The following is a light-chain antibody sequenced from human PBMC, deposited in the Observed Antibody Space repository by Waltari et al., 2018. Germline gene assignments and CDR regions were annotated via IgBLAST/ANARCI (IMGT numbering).Light chain of an antibody. CDR1: GSEIDIYNL. J-gene: IGLJ2*01. CDR3: CSYAGGTTFL. V-gene: IGLV2-23*03. CDR2: EGD. Sequence: QSALTQPASVSGSLGQSITISCTGSGSEIDIYNLVSWYQQYPGKAPKLIIYEGDERPSEVSDRFSGSKSGNTASLTISGLQADDEAEYHCCSYAGGTTFLFGGGTKVTVL.